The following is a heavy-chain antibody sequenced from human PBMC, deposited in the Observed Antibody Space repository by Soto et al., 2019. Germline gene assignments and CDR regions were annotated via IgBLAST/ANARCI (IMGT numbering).Heavy chain of an antibody. D-gene: IGHD6-19*01. CDR3: AKDGGVAVAGTDYYFDY. CDR2: ISWNSGSI. J-gene: IGHJ4*02. Sequence: EVQLVESGGGLVQPGRSLRLSCAASGFTFDDYAMHWVRQAPGKGLEWVSGISWNSGSIGYADSVKGRFTISRDNAKNSLYLQMNSLRAEDTALYYCAKDGGVAVAGTDYYFDYWGQGTLVTVSS. CDR1: GFTFDDYA. V-gene: IGHV3-9*01.